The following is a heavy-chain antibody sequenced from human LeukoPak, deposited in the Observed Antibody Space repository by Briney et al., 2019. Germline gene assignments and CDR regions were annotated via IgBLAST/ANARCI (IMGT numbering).Heavy chain of an antibody. V-gene: IGHV1-24*01. Sequence: GASVKVSCKVSGYTLTELSMHWVRQAPGKGLEWMGGFDPEDGETIYAQKFQGRVTMTEDTSTDTAYMELSSLRSEDTAVYYCATEVTTVTHRSAGFDYWGQGTLVTVSS. J-gene: IGHJ4*02. CDR3: ATEVTTVTHRSAGFDY. CDR1: GYTLTELS. D-gene: IGHD4-17*01. CDR2: FDPEDGET.